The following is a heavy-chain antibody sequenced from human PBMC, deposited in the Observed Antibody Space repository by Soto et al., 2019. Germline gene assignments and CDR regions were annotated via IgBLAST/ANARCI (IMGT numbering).Heavy chain of an antibody. D-gene: IGHD2-2*01. Sequence: GESLKISCKGSGYTFTNYWIGWVRQMPGKGLEWMGQIDPSDSYTTYSPSFQGHVTISVDKSITTAYLQWSSLKASDTAMYYCARRHCSSSSCYRRYGMDVWGQGTTVTVSS. J-gene: IGHJ6*02. CDR2: IDPSDSYT. V-gene: IGHV5-10-1*01. CDR1: GYTFTNYW. CDR3: ARRHCSSSSCYRRYGMDV.